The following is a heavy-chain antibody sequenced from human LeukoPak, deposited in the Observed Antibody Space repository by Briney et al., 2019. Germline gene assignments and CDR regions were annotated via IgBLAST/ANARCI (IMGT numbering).Heavy chain of an antibody. J-gene: IGHJ5*02. CDR1: GGSFSDYD. CDR2: INQSGST. CDR3: AREGGSGWYSGWFDP. Sequence: SETLSLTCAVYGGSFSDYDWSWIRQPPGKGLEWIGEINQSGSTNCAPSLKSRVSMSIDTSKSQFSLNLRSVTAADTAVYYCAREGGSGWYSGWFDPWGQGTLVTVSS. V-gene: IGHV4-34*01. D-gene: IGHD6-19*01.